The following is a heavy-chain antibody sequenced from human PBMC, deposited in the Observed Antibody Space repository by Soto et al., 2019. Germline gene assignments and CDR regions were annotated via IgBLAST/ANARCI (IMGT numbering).Heavy chain of an antibody. CDR2: IYYSGST. J-gene: IGHJ6*02. V-gene: IGHV4-59*12. D-gene: IGHD3-3*01. CDR1: CGSIDSFY. CDR3: AREGRPYYDFWSGSTPYYGMDV. Sequence: SETLSLTCTFSCGSIDSFYWSWIRQFPGKGLEWIGYIYYSGSTYYNPSLKSRVTISVDTSKNQFSLKLSSVTAADTAVYYCAREGRPYYDFWSGSTPYYGMDVWGQGTTVTVSS.